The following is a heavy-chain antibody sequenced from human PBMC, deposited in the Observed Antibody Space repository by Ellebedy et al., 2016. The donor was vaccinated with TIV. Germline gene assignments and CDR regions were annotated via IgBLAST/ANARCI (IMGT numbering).Heavy chain of an antibody. CDR3: GRMVYYDSSGYLSDY. V-gene: IGHV1-3*04. J-gene: IGHJ4*02. D-gene: IGHD3-22*01. Sequence: AASVKVSCKASGYTFTNYAIHWVRQAPGQRLEWMGWINTDNANTKYSQKFQGRVTMTTDTSTSTAYMELRSLRSDDTAVYYCGRMVYYDSSGYLSDYWGQGTLVTVSS. CDR2: INTDNANT. CDR1: GYTFTNYA.